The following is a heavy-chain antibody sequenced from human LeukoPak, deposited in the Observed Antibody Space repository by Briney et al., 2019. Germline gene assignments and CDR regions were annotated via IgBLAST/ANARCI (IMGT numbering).Heavy chain of an antibody. CDR3: ARHGSSGWLYYFDY. V-gene: IGHV4-4*07. CDR1: GGSISSYY. CDR2: IYTSGST. Sequence: SETLSLTCTVSGGSISSYYWSWIRQPAGKGLEWIGRIYTSGSTNYNPSLKSRVTISVDTSKNQFSLKLSSVTAADTAVYYCARHGSSGWLYYFDYWGQGTLVTVSS. J-gene: IGHJ4*02. D-gene: IGHD6-19*01.